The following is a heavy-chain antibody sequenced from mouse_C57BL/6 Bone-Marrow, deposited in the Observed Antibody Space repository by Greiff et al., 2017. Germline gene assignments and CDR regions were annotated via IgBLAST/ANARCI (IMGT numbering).Heavy chain of an antibody. V-gene: IGHV2-3*01. CDR2: IWGDGST. D-gene: IGHD2-1*01. CDR3: AKERGNYVGGAMDY. CDR1: GFSLTSYG. Sequence: VQLQQSGPGLVAPSQSLSITCTVSGFSLTSYGVSWVRQPPGKGLEWLGVIWGDGSTNYHSALISRLSISKDNSKSQVFLKLNSLQTDDTATYYCAKERGNYVGGAMDYWGQGTSVTVSS. J-gene: IGHJ4*01.